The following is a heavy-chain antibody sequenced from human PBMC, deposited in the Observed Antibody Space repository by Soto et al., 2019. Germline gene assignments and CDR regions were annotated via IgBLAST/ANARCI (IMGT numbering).Heavy chain of an antibody. CDR1: GYTFTNYG. J-gene: IGHJ4*02. CDR2: ISCNNGDA. D-gene: IGHD3-10*01. V-gene: IGHV1-18*01. Sequence: QVQLVQTGAEVKEPGASVKVSCKASGYTFTNYGISCVRQAPGQGLEWMVWISCNNGDANYVQSLRGRVTMTTETSTSSVYMELRSLRADDTAVYYCARDGDGSGRHYEYWGQGTLVTVSS. CDR3: ARDGDGSGRHYEY.